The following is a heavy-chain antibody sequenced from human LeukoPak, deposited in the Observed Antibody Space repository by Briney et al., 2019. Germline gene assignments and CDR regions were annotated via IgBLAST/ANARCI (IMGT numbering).Heavy chain of an antibody. CDR3: ARGRMAGTYVFDY. CDR1: GDTFSSYA. CDR2: IIPTFGTA. V-gene: IGHV1-69*13. D-gene: IGHD6-19*01. Sequence: ASVKVSCKASGDTFSSYAISWVRQAPGQGLEWMGGIIPTFGTANYAQKFQGRVTITADESTSTAYMELSSLRSEDTAVYYCARGRMAGTYVFDYWGQGTLVTVSS. J-gene: IGHJ4*02.